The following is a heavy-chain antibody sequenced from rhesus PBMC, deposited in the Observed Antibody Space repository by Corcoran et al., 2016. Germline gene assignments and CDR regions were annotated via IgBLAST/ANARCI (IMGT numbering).Heavy chain of an antibody. CDR1: GFTFSSYD. D-gene: IGHD5-24*01. CDR3: TTGDTPATAIFDY. V-gene: IGHV3-136*01. CDR2: ISHTGKTI. J-gene: IGHJ4*01. Sequence: EVQLVESGGGLVQPGGSLRLSCAASGFTFSSYDLSWVRQAPGKGLEWVSYISHTGKTIDYADPAKGRFTITRDNAKSSLSLQMSSLRAEDTAVYYCTTGDTPATAIFDYWGQGVLVTVSS.